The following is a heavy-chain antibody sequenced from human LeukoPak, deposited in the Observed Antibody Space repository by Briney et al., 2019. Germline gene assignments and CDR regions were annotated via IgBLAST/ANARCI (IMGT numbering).Heavy chain of an antibody. CDR3: ASERITIFGVVIMFY. CDR2: IYYSGST. CDR1: GESFSGYS. Sequence: PSETLSLTCVVYGESFSGYSWSWIRQPPGKGLEWIGSIYYSGSTYYNPSLKSRVTISVDTSKNQFSLKLSSVTAADTAVYYCASERITIFGVVIMFYWGQGTLVTVSS. D-gene: IGHD3-3*01. V-gene: IGHV4-34*01. J-gene: IGHJ4*02.